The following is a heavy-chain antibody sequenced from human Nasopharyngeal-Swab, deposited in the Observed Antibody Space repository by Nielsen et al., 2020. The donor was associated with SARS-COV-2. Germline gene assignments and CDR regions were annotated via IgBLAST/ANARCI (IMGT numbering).Heavy chain of an antibody. D-gene: IGHD3-10*01. CDR2: IRFDGSSK. J-gene: IGHJ3*01. Sequence: GGSLRLSCAASGFTFSTYGMYWVRQAPGKGLEWVAFIRFDGSSKYYADSVEGRFTISRDNSDNTLYLQMNSLRTEDTAVYYCAKARLLYFGERDAYDFWGQGTMVTVSS. CDR1: GFTFSTYG. CDR3: AKARLLYFGERDAYDF. V-gene: IGHV3-30*02.